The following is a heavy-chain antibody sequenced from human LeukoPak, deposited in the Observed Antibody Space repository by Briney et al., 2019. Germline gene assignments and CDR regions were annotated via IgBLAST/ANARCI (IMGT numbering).Heavy chain of an antibody. J-gene: IGHJ4*02. CDR3: ARHYYGSGSYYNVEGFDY. CDR1: GGSISSSSYF. V-gene: IGHV4-39*01. D-gene: IGHD3-10*01. CDR2: IYYSGST. Sequence: PSETLSLTCTVSGGSISSSSYFCGWIRQPPGKGLEWNGSIYYSGSTYYNPSLKSRVTISVDTSKNLFSLKLRSVTAADTAVYYCARHYYGSGSYYNVEGFDYWGQGTLVTVSS.